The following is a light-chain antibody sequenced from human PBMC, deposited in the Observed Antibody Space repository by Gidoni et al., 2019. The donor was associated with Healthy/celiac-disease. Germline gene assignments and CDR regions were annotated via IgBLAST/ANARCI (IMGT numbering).Light chain of an antibody. CDR3: QQYNSYSPWT. Sequence: DTQMTQSPSTLSASVGDRVTITCRASQSISSWLAWYQQKPGKAPKLLIYKASSLESGVPSRYSGSGSGTEFTLTISSLQPDDFATYYCQQYNSYSPWTFXQXTKVEIK. CDR1: QSISSW. V-gene: IGKV1-5*03. CDR2: KAS. J-gene: IGKJ1*01.